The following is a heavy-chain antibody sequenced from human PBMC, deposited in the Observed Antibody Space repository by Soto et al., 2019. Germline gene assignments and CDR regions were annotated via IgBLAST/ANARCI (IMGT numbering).Heavy chain of an antibody. CDR1: GGSISSGGYS. CDR2: IYHSGST. D-gene: IGHD3-9*01. V-gene: IGHV4-30-2*01. J-gene: IGHJ4*02. CDR3: ARVYPNYYDILTGYSPSGYFDY. Sequence: SLTCAVSGGSISSGGYSWSWIRQPPGKGLEWIGYIYHSGSTYYNPSLKSRVTISVDRSKNQFSLKLSSVTAADTAVYYCARVYPNYYDILTGYSPSGYFDYWGQGTLVTVSS.